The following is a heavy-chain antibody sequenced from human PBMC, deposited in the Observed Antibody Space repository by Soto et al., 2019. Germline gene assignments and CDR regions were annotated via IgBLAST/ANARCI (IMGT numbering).Heavy chain of an antibody. J-gene: IGHJ3*02. V-gene: IGHV3-11*01. CDR3: VRSHSIGWNGAFDI. Sequence: GGSLRLSCAASGFTFSDYYMSWIRQAPGKGLEWVSYVSFSGDKTNYADSVKGRSTISRDNAKNSLYVQMDSLRGEDTAVYYCVRSHSIGWNGAFDIWGQGTMVTVSS. D-gene: IGHD6-19*01. CDR1: GFTFSDYY. CDR2: VSFSGDKT.